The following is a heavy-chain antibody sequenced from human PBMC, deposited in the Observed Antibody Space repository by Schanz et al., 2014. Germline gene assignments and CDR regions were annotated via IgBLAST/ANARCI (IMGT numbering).Heavy chain of an antibody. Sequence: QVQLVQSGAEVKKPGASVKVSCKTSGYAFSDYGITWVRQAPGQGLQWMGWISPYTGNTNYAQTLQGRVTMTADTSTSTAYMELRSLRSDDTAVYYCARDNLVSSSWYNYYGMDVWGQGTTVTVSS. CDR1: GYAFSDYG. CDR3: ARDNLVSSSWYNYYGMDV. CDR2: ISPYTGNT. D-gene: IGHD6-13*01. J-gene: IGHJ6*02. V-gene: IGHV1-18*01.